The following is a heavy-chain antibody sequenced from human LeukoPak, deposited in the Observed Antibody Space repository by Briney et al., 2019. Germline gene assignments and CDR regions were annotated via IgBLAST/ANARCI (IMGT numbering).Heavy chain of an antibody. V-gene: IGHV3-9*01. D-gene: IGHD6-19*01. CDR1: GFTFDDYA. Sequence: GGSLRLSCAASGFTFDDYAMHWVRQAPGKGLELVSGITWNSGSIGYADSVKGRFTISRDNAKNSLYLQMNSLRAEDTALYYCAKAPSSSQWLGGAFDIWGQGTMVTVSS. CDR3: AKAPSSSQWLGGAFDI. CDR2: ITWNSGSI. J-gene: IGHJ3*02.